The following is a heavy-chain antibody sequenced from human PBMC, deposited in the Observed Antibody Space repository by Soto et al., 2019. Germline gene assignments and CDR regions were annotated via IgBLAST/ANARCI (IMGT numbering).Heavy chain of an antibody. CDR1: GGSISSSSYY. V-gene: IGHV4-39*01. CDR2: IYYSGST. J-gene: IGHJ4*02. D-gene: IGHD3-3*01. CDR3: ARITYYDFPGGGPRCDY. Sequence: QLQLQESGPGLVKPSETLSLTCTVSGGSISSSSYYWGWIRQPPGKGLEWIGSIYYSGSTYYNPSLKSRVTISVDTSKNQFSLKLSSVTAADTAVYYCARITYYDFPGGGPRCDYWGQGTLLTVSS.